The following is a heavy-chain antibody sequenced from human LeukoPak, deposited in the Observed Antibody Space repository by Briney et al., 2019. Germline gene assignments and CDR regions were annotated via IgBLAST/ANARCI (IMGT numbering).Heavy chain of an antibody. CDR3: VRDLYSDYNWFDP. Sequence: GGSLRLSCAASTFTFSDYWMHWVRQAPGKGLVWVSRISDDGSSTTYADSVRGRFTISRDNAKNTLYLQMNSLRVEDTAMYYCVRDLYSDYNWFDPWGQGTLVAVSS. V-gene: IGHV3-74*01. CDR2: ISDDGSST. J-gene: IGHJ5*02. D-gene: IGHD4-11*01. CDR1: TFTFSDYW.